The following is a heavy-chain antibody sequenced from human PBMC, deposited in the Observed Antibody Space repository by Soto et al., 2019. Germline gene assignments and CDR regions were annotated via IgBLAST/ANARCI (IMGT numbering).Heavy chain of an antibody. CDR3: ASRSSMRAAIPFDI. J-gene: IGHJ3*02. CDR1: GGSISSGGYY. D-gene: IGHD2-15*01. V-gene: IGHV4-31*03. CDR2: IYYSGST. Sequence: QVQLQESGPGLVKPSQTLSLTCTVSGGSISSGGYYWSWIRQHPGKGLEWIGYIYYSGSTYYNPSLKSRVTISVDTSKHQFSLKLSSVTAADTAVYYCASRSSMRAAIPFDIWGQGTMVTVSS.